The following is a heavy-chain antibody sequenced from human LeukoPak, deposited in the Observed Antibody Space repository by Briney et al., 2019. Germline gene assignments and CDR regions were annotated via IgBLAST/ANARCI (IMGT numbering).Heavy chain of an antibody. CDR1: GGSISSSPYY. CDR3: AREEDTYYYMDV. Sequence: SETLSLTCTVSGGSISSSPYYWGWIRQPPGKGLEWIGSIYYSGSTYYNPSLKSRVTISVDTSKNQFSLKLSSVTAADTAVYYCAREEDTYYYMDVWGKGTTVTVSS. CDR2: IYYSGST. V-gene: IGHV4-39*02. J-gene: IGHJ6*03. D-gene: IGHD2-15*01.